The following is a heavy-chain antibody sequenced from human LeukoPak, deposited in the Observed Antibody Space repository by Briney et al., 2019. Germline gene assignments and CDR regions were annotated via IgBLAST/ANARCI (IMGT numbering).Heavy chain of an antibody. CDR3: ARGHIAAKYYYYYYGMDV. J-gene: IGHJ6*02. CDR2: IYYSGST. V-gene: IGHV4-59*01. D-gene: IGHD6-13*01. CDR1: GVSISSYY. Sequence: SETLSLTCTVSGVSISSYYWSWIRQPPGKGLEWIGYIYYSGSTNYNPSLESRVTISVGTSKNQFSLKLSSVTAADTAVYYCARGHIAAKYYYYYYGMDVWGQGTTVTVSS.